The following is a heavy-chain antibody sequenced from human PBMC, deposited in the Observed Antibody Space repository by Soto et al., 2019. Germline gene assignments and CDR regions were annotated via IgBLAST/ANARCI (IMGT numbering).Heavy chain of an antibody. D-gene: IGHD3-10*01. V-gene: IGHV4-38-2*01. CDR3: ARGLTGWFGELFNY. CDR1: SYSISSGYY. J-gene: IGHJ4*02. Sequence: SETLSLTCAVSSYSISSGYYWGWIRQPPGKGLEWIGSIYHSGTSNYSPSLKSRVTISVDTSKNQFSLKLSSVTAADTAVYYCARGLTGWFGELFNYWGQGTLVTVSS. CDR2: IYHSGTS.